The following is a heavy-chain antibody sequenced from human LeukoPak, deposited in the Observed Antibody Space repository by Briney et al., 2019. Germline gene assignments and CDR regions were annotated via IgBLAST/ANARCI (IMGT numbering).Heavy chain of an antibody. Sequence: ASVKVSCKASGYTFTDYYMDWVRQAPGQGLEWMGWINPNSGSTNYAQKFQGRVTMTRDTSISTAYMELSSLTSDDTAVYYCARDKTSMVTTLKDWGQGTLVTVST. V-gene: IGHV1-2*02. J-gene: IGHJ4*02. CDR1: GYTFTDYY. D-gene: IGHD4-17*01. CDR2: INPNSGST. CDR3: ARDKTSMVTTLKD.